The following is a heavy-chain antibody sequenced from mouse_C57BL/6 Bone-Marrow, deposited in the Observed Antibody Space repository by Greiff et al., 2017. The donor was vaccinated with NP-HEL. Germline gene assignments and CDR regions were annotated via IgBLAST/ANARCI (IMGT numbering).Heavy chain of an antibody. J-gene: IGHJ4*01. CDR2: ISSGSSTI. Sequence: EVNLVESGGGLVKPGGSLKLSCAASGFTFSDYGMPWVRQAPEKGLEWVAYISSGSSTIYYADTVKGRFTISRDNAKNTLFLQMTSLRSEDTAMYYCASLYSNYVDYAMDYWGQGTSVTVSS. CDR3: ASLYSNYVDYAMDY. V-gene: IGHV5-17*01. D-gene: IGHD2-5*01. CDR1: GFTFSDYG.